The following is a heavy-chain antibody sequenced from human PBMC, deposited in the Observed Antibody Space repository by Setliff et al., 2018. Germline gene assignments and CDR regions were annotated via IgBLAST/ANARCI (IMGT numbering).Heavy chain of an antibody. J-gene: IGHJ4*02. V-gene: IGHV4-59*08. CDR2: VYYSGTA. CDR3: ARLPNYVWGSPVDY. Sequence: SETLSLTCNVSGDSISGTYYWSWIRQPPGKGLEFIGYVYYSGTANYDPSLKSRVTMSVDTSKNQFSLTLSSVTAADTAVYYCARLPNYVWGSPVDYWGQGTLVTVSS. CDR1: GDSISGTYY. D-gene: IGHD3-16*01.